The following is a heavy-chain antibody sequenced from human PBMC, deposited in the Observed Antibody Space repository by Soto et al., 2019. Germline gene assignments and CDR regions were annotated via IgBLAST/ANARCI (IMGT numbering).Heavy chain of an antibody. V-gene: IGHV3-30*18. CDR3: AKEGYCSSTSCLKQEYYYYMDV. J-gene: IGHJ6*03. CDR1: GFTFSSYG. D-gene: IGHD2-2*01. Sequence: GGSLRLSCAASGFTFSSYGMHWFRQAPGKRLERVAVISYDGSNKYYADSVKGRFTISRDNSKNSLYLQLNSLRAEDTAVYYCAKEGYCSSTSCLKQEYYYYMDVWGKGTTVTVSS. CDR2: ISYDGSNK.